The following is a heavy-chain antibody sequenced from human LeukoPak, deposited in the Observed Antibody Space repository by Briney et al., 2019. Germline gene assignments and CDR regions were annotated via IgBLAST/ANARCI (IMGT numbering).Heavy chain of an antibody. V-gene: IGHV3-74*01. CDR1: GFTFSNFW. CDR2: INDDGSAT. J-gene: IGHJ4*02. Sequence: GGSLRLSCAASGFTFSNFWMSWVRQAPGKGLVWVSRINDDGSATFYADSVKGRFTISRDNAKNTLFLQINSLRAEDTALYYCAKDSDSYYYDSSGPPDYWGQGTLVTVSS. CDR3: AKDSDSYYYDSSGPPDY. D-gene: IGHD3-22*01.